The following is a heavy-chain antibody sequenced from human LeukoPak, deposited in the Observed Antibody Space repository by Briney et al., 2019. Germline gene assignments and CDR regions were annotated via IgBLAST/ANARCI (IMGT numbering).Heavy chain of an antibody. D-gene: IGHD4-17*01. CDR3: AHIYRPTGDYGDPRGYNY. Sequence: SGPTLVNPTQTLTLTCTFTGFSLSTSGVGVGWIRQPPRKALEWLAPISWDDDKRYSPSLKSRLTITKDTSKNQVVLTMTNMDPVDTATYYCAHIYRPTGDYGDPRGYNYWGLGTLVTVSS. CDR2: ISWDDDK. J-gene: IGHJ4*02. CDR1: GFSLSTSGVG. V-gene: IGHV2-5*02.